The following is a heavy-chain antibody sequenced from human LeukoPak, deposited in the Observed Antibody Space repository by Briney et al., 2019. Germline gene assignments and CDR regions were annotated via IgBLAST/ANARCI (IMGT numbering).Heavy chain of an antibody. J-gene: IGHJ4*02. CDR2: IKQNGSEK. V-gene: IGHV3-7*01. D-gene: IGHD3-3*01. CDR1: GFTFSHYW. CDR3: ARGGYYGSGRYYFDS. Sequence: GGSLRLSCAASGFTFSHYWMTWVRQAPGKGLEWVANIKQNGSEKYYVDSMKGRFTISRDNAKNSLYLQMNSLRAEDTAVYYCARGGYYGSGRYYFDSWGQGTLVTVSS.